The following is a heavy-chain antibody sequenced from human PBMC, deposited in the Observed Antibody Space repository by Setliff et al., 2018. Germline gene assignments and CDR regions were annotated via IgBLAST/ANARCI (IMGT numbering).Heavy chain of an antibody. J-gene: IGHJ5*02. CDR2: IYHDGNT. CDR3: ARGGGGYHAAS. CDR1: RVPVNSLTW. D-gene: IGHD2-2*01. Sequence: TLSLTCAVPRVPVNSLTWWSWVRQSPGKGLEWIGHIYHDGNTKSYPSVHFNQSLKSRVTMSVDKSKNHFSLELTSVTAANTAVYYCARGGGGYHAASWGQGILVTVSS. V-gene: IGHV4-4*02.